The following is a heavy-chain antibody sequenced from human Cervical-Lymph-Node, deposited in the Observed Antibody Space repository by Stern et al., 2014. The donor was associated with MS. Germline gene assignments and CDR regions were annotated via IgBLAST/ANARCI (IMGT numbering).Heavy chain of an antibody. CDR2: ISSYNGNT. D-gene: IGHD4-11*01. V-gene: IGHV1-18*01. CDR3: ARERVRDFNDYHFDS. J-gene: IGHJ4*02. Sequence: QVQLVQSGPEVRQPGASGRVSCKASGYTFTTPNYGIAWVREAPGRGLEWMGWISSYNGNTVYAQKLQDRVTMTTDTSTSTAYMELRSLRSDDTAFYYCARERVRDFNDYHFDSWGQGTLVTVSS. CDR1: GYTFTTPNYG.